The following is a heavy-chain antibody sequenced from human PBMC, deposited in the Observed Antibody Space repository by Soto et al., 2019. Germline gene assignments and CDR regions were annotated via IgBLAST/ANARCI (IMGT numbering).Heavy chain of an antibody. Sequence: QVQLQESGPGLVKPSQTLSLTCTVSGGSITTAGYYWGWIRRHPGKGLEWIGFIYYSGSTHYNPSLKSRVTISAETSSNPSSLSLGSATAADTAVYYCARAPWFETIGYHFDSWGQGTLVTVSS. J-gene: IGHJ4*02. V-gene: IGHV4-31*03. CDR1: GGSITTAGYY. CDR2: IYYSGST. D-gene: IGHD5-18*01. CDR3: ARAPWFETIGYHFDS.